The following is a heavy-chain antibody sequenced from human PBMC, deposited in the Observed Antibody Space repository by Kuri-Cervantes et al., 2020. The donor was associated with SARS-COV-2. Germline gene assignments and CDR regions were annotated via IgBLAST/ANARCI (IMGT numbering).Heavy chain of an antibody. D-gene: IGHD4-17*01. Sequence: GSLRLSCTVSGGSISSYYWSWIRQPPGKGLEWIGYIYYSGSTNYNPSLKSRVTISVDASKNQFSLRLSSVTAADTAVYYCARGGYGDYLSWGQGTLVTVSS. J-gene: IGHJ5*02. CDR3: ARGGYGDYLS. CDR2: IYYSGST. CDR1: GGSISSYY. V-gene: IGHV4-59*01.